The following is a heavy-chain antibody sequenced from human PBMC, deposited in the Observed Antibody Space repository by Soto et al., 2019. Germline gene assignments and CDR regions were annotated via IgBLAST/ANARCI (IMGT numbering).Heavy chain of an antibody. CDR3: ARGRQQLVIHDASDI. V-gene: IGHV4-59*01. J-gene: IGHJ3*02. D-gene: IGHD6-13*01. CDR1: GGSISSYY. CDR2: IYYSGST. Sequence: ASETLSLTCTVSGGSISSYYWSWIRQPPGKGLEWIGYIYYSGSTNYNPSLKSRVTISVDTSKNQFSLKLSSVTAADTAVYYCARGRQQLVIHDASDIWGQGTMVTVSS.